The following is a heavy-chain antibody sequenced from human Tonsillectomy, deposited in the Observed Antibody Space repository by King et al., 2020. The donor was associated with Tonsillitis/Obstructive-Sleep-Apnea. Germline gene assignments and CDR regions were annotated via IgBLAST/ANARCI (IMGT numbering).Heavy chain of an antibody. CDR2: INSDGSTT. CDR3: ASTGPSGY. V-gene: IGHV3-74*01. CDR1: GCTFRSYC. Sequence: VQLVESGGGLVQPGGSLRLSCAASGCTFRSYCMHWVRQAPGKGRVWVSRINSDGSTTIYADSLKGRFTISRDNAKNTLYLQMNSLRAEDSAIYYCASTGPSGYWGQGTLVTVSS. J-gene: IGHJ4*02. D-gene: IGHD1-14*01.